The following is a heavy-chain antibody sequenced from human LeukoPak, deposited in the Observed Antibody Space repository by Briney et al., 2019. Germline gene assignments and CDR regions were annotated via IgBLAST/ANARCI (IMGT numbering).Heavy chain of an antibody. D-gene: IGHD3-9*01. V-gene: IGHV5-51*01. CDR2: IYPGDSDT. Sequence: GESLEISCKGSGYSFTSYWIGWVRQMPGKGLEWMGIIYPGDSDTRYSPSFQGQVTISADKSIRTAYLQWSSLKASDTAMYYCARQKDYDIYAFDIWGQGTMVTVSS. CDR3: ARQKDYDIYAFDI. J-gene: IGHJ3*02. CDR1: GYSFTSYW.